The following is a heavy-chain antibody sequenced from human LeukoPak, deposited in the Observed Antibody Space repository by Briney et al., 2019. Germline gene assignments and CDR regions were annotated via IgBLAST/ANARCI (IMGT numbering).Heavy chain of an antibody. CDR1: GYTFTGYY. D-gene: IGHD6-6*01. CDR2: INPNSGGT. CDR3: ARTFTPYGSSFPFDY. J-gene: IGHJ4*02. Sequence: ASVKVSCKASGYTFTGYYMHWVRQAPGQGLEWMGRINPNSGGTNYAQKFQGRVTMTRDTSISTAYMELSRLRSDDTAVYYCARTFTPYGSSFPFDYWGQGTLVTVSS. V-gene: IGHV1-2*06.